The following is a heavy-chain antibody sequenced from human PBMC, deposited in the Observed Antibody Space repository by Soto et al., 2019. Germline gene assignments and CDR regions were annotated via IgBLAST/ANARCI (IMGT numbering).Heavy chain of an antibody. J-gene: IGHJ6*02. Sequence: GGSLRLSGAAAGFTCRNGGFNWVRQAPGKGLEWVALGWYEGTNKDYGESRKGRGSISRDNSKNTLYLEMKSLSAEDTAVYYCASAGDIEGGSPPKNYAMDVCRQGSTFTVSS. CDR1: GFTCRNGG. CDR3: ASAGDIEGGSPPKNYAMDV. V-gene: IGHV3-33*08. CDR2: GWYEGTNK. D-gene: IGHD5-12*01.